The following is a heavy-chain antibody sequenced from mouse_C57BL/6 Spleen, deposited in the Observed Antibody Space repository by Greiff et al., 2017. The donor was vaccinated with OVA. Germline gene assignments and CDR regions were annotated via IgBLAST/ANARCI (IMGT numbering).Heavy chain of an antibody. Sequence: VQLQQPGAELVMPGASVKLSCKASGYTFTSYWMHWVKQRPGQGLEWIGEIDPSDSYTNYNQKFKGKSTLTVDKSSSTAYMQLSSLTSEDSAVYYCARHSNYEGHYAMDYWGQGTSVTVSS. J-gene: IGHJ4*01. V-gene: IGHV1-69*01. CDR2: IDPSDSYT. D-gene: IGHD2-5*01. CDR3: ARHSNYEGHYAMDY. CDR1: GYTFTSYW.